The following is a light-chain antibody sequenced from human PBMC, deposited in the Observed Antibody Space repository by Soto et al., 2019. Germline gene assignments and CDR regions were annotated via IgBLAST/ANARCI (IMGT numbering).Light chain of an antibody. CDR2: WAS. V-gene: IGKV4-1*01. J-gene: IGKJ2*01. CDR3: KQYYSTSYS. CDR1: QSLLYSSNNKNY. Sequence: DFVMTQSPDSLAVSLGERATINCKSSQSLLYSSNNKNYLAWYQQKPGQPPELLLYWASTRQSGVPDRFSGSGSGTDFTLTIRSLQTEDVAVYSCKQYYSTSYSFGQGTKLEIK.